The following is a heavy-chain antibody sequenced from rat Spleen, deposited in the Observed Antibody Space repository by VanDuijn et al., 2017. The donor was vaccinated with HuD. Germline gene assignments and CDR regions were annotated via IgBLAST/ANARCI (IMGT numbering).Heavy chain of an antibody. Sequence: EVQLVESGGGLVQPGRSLKLSCVASGFTFKNYWMTWVRQAPGKGLEWIASITNTGSNTYYSDSVKGRFSISRQNAKSSLYLQMNSLKSEDTATYYCARRDGNYRDWGQGVMVTVSS. V-gene: IGHV5-31*01. J-gene: IGHJ2*01. CDR1: GFTFKNYW. CDR3: ARRDGNYRD. CDR2: ITNTGSNT. D-gene: IGHD1-10*01.